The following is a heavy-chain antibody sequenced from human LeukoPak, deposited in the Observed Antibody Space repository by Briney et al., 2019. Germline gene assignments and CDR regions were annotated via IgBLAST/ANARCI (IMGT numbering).Heavy chain of an antibody. CDR3: AKDTDFWYFDY. CDR1: GFTFSSYA. CDR2: ISGSGGST. Sequence: GASLRLSCAASGFTFSSYAMSWVRQAPGKGLEWVSAISGSGGSTYYADSVKGRFTISRDNSKNALYLQMNSLRAEDTAVYYCAKDTDFWYFDYWGQGTLVTVSS. J-gene: IGHJ4*02. V-gene: IGHV3-23*01. D-gene: IGHD3-3*01.